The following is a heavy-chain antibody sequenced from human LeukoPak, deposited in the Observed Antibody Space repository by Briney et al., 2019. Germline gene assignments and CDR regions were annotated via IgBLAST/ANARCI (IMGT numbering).Heavy chain of an antibody. Sequence: SETLSLTCTVSGGSINSYYWSWIRQPPGEGLEWFGYIYYSGSTNYNPSLKSRVTISVDTSSNQFSLKLSSVTAADTAVDYCAGNVDIVATITAPFDYWGQGTLVTVSS. D-gene: IGHD5-12*01. V-gene: IGHV4-59*08. J-gene: IGHJ4*02. CDR2: IYYSGST. CDR3: AGNVDIVATITAPFDY. CDR1: GGSINSYY.